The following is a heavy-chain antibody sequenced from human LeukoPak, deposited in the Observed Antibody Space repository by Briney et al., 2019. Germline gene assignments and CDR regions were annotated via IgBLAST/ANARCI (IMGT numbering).Heavy chain of an antibody. CDR1: GGSISSRSYY. Sequence: SETLSLTCTVSGGSISSRSYYWGWIRQPPGKGLEWLGYIYYSGSTNYNPSLKSRVTISVDTSKNQFSLKLSSVTAADTAVYYCARGLEVRGSSSWYYYYGMDVWGQGTTVTVSS. D-gene: IGHD6-13*01. J-gene: IGHJ6*02. CDR2: IYYSGST. V-gene: IGHV4-39*07. CDR3: ARGLEVRGSSSWYYYYGMDV.